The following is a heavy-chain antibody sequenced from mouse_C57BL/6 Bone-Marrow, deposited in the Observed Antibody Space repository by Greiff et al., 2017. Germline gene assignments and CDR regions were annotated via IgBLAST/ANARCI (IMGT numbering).Heavy chain of an antibody. Sequence: VQLKQSGPELVKPGDSVKISCKASGYSFTGYFMNWVMQSHGKSLEWIGRINPYNGDTFYNQKFKGKATLTVDKSSSTAHMELRSLTSEDSAVYYCARSDGNYPYFDYWGQGTTRTVSS. CDR1: GYSFTGYF. D-gene: IGHD2-1*01. J-gene: IGHJ2*01. CDR3: ARSDGNYPYFDY. V-gene: IGHV1-20*01. CDR2: INPYNGDT.